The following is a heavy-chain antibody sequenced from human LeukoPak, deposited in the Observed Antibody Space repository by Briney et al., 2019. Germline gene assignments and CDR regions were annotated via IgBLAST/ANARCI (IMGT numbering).Heavy chain of an antibody. CDR3: ASHPTVASNFDY. D-gene: IGHD4-11*01. J-gene: IGHJ4*02. CDR2: LSTRGNT. V-gene: IGHV4-4*07. CDR1: GGSISGHY. Sequence: SETLSLTCSVSGGSISGHYWSWVRQPAGKGLEWIGRLSTRGNTIYNPSLKSRVSMSVDTSKNQFSLTLTSLTAADTALYYCASHPTVASNFDYWGRGTLVTVSS.